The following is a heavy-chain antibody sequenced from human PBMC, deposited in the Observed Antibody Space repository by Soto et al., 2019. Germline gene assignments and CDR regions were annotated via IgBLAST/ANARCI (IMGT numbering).Heavy chain of an antibody. V-gene: IGHV3-11*01. CDR1: GFTFSDYY. D-gene: IGHD6-19*01. J-gene: IGHJ4*02. Sequence: GGSLRLSCAASGFTFSDYYMSWIRQAPGKGLEWVSYISSSGSTIYYADSVKGRFTISRDNAKNSLYLQMNSLRAEDTAVYYCAREALAVAGVTWGYYFDYWGQGTLVTVSS. CDR2: ISSSGSTI. CDR3: AREALAVAGVTWGYYFDY.